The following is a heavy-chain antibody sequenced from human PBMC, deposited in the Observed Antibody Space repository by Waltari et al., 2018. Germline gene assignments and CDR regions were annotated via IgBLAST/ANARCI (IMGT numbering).Heavy chain of an antibody. CDR1: GYTFTSYA. CDR2: IKRGNGKT. CDR3: ARQAFDL. V-gene: IGHV1-3*01. J-gene: IGHJ3*01. Sequence: QVQLLQSGAEVKKPGASVKVSCKTSGYTFTSYALHWVRQAPGQRLEWVGWIKRGNGKTEYSQRFQGRVSFTRDTSASTAYMELSGLRSEDTALYYCARQAFDLWGQGTMITVSS.